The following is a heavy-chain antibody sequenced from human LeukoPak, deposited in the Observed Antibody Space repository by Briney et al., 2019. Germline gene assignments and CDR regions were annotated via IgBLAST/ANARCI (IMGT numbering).Heavy chain of an antibody. J-gene: IGHJ4*02. CDR3: ARNRYYYDSSGYSQFDY. CDR1: GGSFSGYY. CDR2: INHSGST. Sequence: PSETLSLTCAVYGGSFSGYYWSWIRQPPGKGLEWIGEINHSGSTNYNPSLKSRVTISVDTSKNQFSLKLSSVTAADTAVYYCARNRYYYDSSGYSQFDYWGQGTLVTVSS. V-gene: IGHV4-34*01. D-gene: IGHD3-22*01.